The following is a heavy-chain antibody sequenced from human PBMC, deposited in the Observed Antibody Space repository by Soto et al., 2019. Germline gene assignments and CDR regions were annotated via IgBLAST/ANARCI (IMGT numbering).Heavy chain of an antibody. J-gene: IGHJ6*03. CDR3: ARVSDFWSGFPAYMDV. V-gene: IGHV4-59*01. CDR1: GGSISSYY. D-gene: IGHD3-3*01. Sequence: SETLSLTCTVSGGSISSYYWSWIRQPPGKGLEWIGYIYYSGSTNYNPSLKSRVTISVDTSKNQFSLKLSSVTAADTAVYYCARVSDFWSGFPAYMDVWGKGTTVTVSS. CDR2: IYYSGST.